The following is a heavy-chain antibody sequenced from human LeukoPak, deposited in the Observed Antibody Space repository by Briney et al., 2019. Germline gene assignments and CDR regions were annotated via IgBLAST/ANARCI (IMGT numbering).Heavy chain of an antibody. Sequence: GASVKVYCKASGYTFTRYGISWVRQAPGQGLEWMGWISAYNGNTNYAQKLQGRVTMTTDTSTSTAYMELRSLRSDDTAVYYCARGPEGSGSYDFDYWGQGTLVTVSS. V-gene: IGHV1-18*01. CDR2: ISAYNGNT. D-gene: IGHD3-10*01. CDR1: GYTFTRYG. J-gene: IGHJ4*02. CDR3: ARGPEGSGSYDFDY.